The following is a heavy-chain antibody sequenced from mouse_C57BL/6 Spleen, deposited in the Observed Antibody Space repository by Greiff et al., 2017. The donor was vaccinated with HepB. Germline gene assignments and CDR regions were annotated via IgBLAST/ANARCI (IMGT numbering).Heavy chain of an antibody. Sequence: QVQLQQPGAELVRPGTSVKLSCKASGYTFTSYWMHWVKQRPGQGLEWIGVIDPSDSYTNYNQKFKGKATLTVDTSSSTAYMQLSSLTSEDSAVYYCARPGFITTALAQDYWGQGTTLTVSS. J-gene: IGHJ2*01. CDR1: GYTFTSYW. CDR2: IDPSDSYT. V-gene: IGHV1-59*01. CDR3: ARPGFITTALAQDY. D-gene: IGHD1-1*01.